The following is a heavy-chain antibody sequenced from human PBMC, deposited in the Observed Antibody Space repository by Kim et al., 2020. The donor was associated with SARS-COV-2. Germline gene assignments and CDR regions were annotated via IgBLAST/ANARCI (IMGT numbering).Heavy chain of an antibody. J-gene: IGHJ3*02. CDR1: GFSLSTYGMC. CDR2: IDWDDDK. CDR3: ARIPGPYRSSPDVFDI. Sequence: SGPTLVNPTQTLTLTCTFSGFSLSTYGMCVSWIRQPPGKALEWLARIDWDDDKYYSTSLKTRLTISNDTSKNQVVLTMTNMDPVDTAPYYCARIPGPYRSSPDVFDIWGQGTMVTVSS. V-gene: IGHV2-70*11. D-gene: IGHD6-13*01.